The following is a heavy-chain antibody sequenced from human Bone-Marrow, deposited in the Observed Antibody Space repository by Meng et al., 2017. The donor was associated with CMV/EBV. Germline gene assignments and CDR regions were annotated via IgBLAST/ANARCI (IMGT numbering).Heavy chain of an antibody. CDR3: AREGSDYSSSFYYYYGMDV. D-gene: IGHD6-6*01. V-gene: IGHV3-43*01. CDR1: GFTFDDYT. Sequence: GESLKISCAASGFTFDDYTMHWVRQAPGKGLEWVSLISWDGGSTYYADSVKGRFTISRDNSKNTLYLQMNSLRAEDTAVYYCAREGSDYSSSFYYYYGMDVWGQGTTVTVSS. J-gene: IGHJ6*02. CDR2: ISWDGGST.